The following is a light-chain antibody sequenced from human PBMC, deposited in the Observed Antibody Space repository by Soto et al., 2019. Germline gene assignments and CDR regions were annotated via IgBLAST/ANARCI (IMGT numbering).Light chain of an antibody. Sequence: QSVVTQPASGSGSPGQSITISCTGTSSDVGGYNHVSWYQHHPGKAPKVIIYDVSNRPSGVSNRFSGSKSGNTASLTFSGLQAEDEADYYCSSYTSSSTYVFGTGTKVTVL. CDR1: SSDVGGYNH. CDR3: SSYTSSSTYV. V-gene: IGLV2-14*03. J-gene: IGLJ1*01. CDR2: DVS.